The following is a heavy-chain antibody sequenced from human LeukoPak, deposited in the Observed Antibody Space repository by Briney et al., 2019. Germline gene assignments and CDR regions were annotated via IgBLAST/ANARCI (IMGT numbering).Heavy chain of an antibody. CDR3: ARRMYYYDSRGYTYYFDN. V-gene: IGHV3-23*01. CDR1: GFSFSSYA. J-gene: IGHJ4*02. Sequence: GGSLRLSCAASGFSFSSYAMSWVRQAPGKGLEWVSGISGSSGSTYYADPVKGRFTISRDNSKNTLYLQMNSLRAEDTALYYCARRMYYYDSRGYTYYFDNWGQGTLVTVSS. D-gene: IGHD3-22*01. CDR2: ISGSSGST.